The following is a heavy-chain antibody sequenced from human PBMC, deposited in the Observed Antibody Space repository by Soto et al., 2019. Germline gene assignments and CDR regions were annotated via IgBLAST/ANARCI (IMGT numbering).Heavy chain of an antibody. V-gene: IGHV1-2*04. CDR3: VRERRGVRGPSNWFDP. J-gene: IGHJ5*02. Sequence: QVQLVQSGAEVKKPGASVKVSCKASGYTFTGYYMHWVRQAPGQGLERMGWINPNSGGTNYAQKFQGWVTMTRDTSISTAYMELSRLRSDDTAVYYCVRERRGVRGPSNWFDPWGQGTLVTVSS. D-gene: IGHD3-10*01. CDR2: INPNSGGT. CDR1: GYTFTGYY.